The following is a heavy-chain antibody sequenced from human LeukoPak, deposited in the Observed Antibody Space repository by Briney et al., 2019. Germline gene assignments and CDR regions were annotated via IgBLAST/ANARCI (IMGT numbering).Heavy chain of an antibody. Sequence: ASVKVSCKASGYTFTSYYMHWVRQAPGQGLEWMGIINPSGGSTSYAQKFQGRVTMTRDTSTSTVYMELGSLRSEDTAVYYCARVGGAVATRRYFDYWGQGTLVTVSS. V-gene: IGHV1-46*03. CDR2: INPSGGST. J-gene: IGHJ4*02. CDR3: ARVGGAVATRRYFDY. CDR1: GYTFTSYY. D-gene: IGHD6-19*01.